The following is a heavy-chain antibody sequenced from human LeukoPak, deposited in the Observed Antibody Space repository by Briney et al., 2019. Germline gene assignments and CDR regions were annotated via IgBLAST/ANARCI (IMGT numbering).Heavy chain of an antibody. CDR2: IHHSGST. Sequence: SETLSLTCAVSGASVSSSNWWMWVRQPPKKGLEWIGEIHHSGSTNYNPSLKSRVTMSVDTSKNQISLRLTSVTAADTAVYYCARGLYGSDSFWGQGNLVTVSS. CDR1: GASVSSSNW. J-gene: IGHJ4*02. CDR3: ARGLYGSDSF. V-gene: IGHV4-4*02. D-gene: IGHD6-19*01.